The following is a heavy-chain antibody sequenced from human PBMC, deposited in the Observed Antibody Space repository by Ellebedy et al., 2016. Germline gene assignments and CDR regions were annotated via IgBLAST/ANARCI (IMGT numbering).Heavy chain of an antibody. CDR1: GFTFSSYA. Sequence: GESLKISCAASGFTFSSYAMSWVRQAPGKGLEWVSAISGSGGSTYYADSVKGRFTISRDNSKNTLYLQMNSLRAEDTAVYYCALNYDSRREGLRMGAFDIWGQGTMVTVSS. J-gene: IGHJ3*02. CDR3: ALNYDSRREGLRMGAFDI. V-gene: IGHV3-23*01. CDR2: ISGSGGST. D-gene: IGHD3-22*01.